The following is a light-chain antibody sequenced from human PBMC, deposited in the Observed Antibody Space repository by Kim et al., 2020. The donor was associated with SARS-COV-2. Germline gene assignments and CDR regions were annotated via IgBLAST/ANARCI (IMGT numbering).Light chain of an antibody. CDR3: QQAHSFPFT. J-gene: IGKJ3*01. Sequence: DIQMTQSPSSVSASIGDRVTITCRASQGIRSWLAWYQQKPGKAPKLRIYAASNLQSGVPSRFSGSGSGTDFTLTISSLQPEDFATYYCQQAHSFPFTFGPGTKVDIK. CDR2: AAS. CDR1: QGIRSW. V-gene: IGKV1-12*01.